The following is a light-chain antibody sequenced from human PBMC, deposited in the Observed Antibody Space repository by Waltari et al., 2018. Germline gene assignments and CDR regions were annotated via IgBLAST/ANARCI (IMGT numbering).Light chain of an antibody. CDR3: QQSYNTPLS. V-gene: IGKV1-39*01. CDR1: QSVSKY. CDR2: TTS. Sequence: DIQMTQSPSSLSASVGDRVTITCRASQSVSKYLNWYQQQPGKVPKLLIYTTSNLQSGVPSRFSGSGSGTDFTLTISSLQLEDLATYYCQQSYNTPLSCGGGTKVEIK. J-gene: IGKJ4*01.